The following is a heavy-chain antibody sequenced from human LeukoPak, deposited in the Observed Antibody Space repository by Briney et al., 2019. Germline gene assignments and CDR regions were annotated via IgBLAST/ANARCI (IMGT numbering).Heavy chain of an antibody. J-gene: IGHJ5*02. D-gene: IGHD3-10*01. CDR2: IYYSGST. CDR3: ARSMVRGVRDWFDP. V-gene: IGHV4-59*01. CDR1: GGSISSYY. Sequence: PSETLSLTCTVSGGSISSYYWSCIRQPPGKGLEWIGYIYYSGSTNYNPSLKSRVTISVDTSKNQFSLKLSSVTAADTAVYYCARSMVRGVRDWFDPWGQGTLVTVSS.